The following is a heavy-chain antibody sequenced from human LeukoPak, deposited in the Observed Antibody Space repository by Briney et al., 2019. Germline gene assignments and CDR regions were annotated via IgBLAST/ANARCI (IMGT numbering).Heavy chain of an antibody. CDR3: ARGQLAPTRRVGTFDI. D-gene: IGHD6-6*01. CDR1: GFTFSNSW. CDR2: ISGSGGST. J-gene: IGHJ3*02. Sequence: PGGSLRLSCAGSGFTFSNSWMSWVRQAPGKGLEWVPAISGSGGSTYYADSVRGRFTISRDNSKNTLYLQMNSLRAEDTAVYYCARGQLAPTRRVGTFDIWGQGTMVTVSS. V-gene: IGHV3-23*01.